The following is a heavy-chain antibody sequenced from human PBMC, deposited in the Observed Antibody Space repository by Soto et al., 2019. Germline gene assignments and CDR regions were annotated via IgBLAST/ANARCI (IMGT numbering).Heavy chain of an antibody. D-gene: IGHD3-3*01. J-gene: IGHJ4*02. Sequence: EVQLLESGGGLVQPGGSLRLSCAASGFTFSSYAMSWVRQAPGKGLEWVSAISGSGGSTYYADSVKGRFTISRDNSKNTLYQQMNSLRAEDTAVYYCAKRSSSPVRFLEWFYFDYWGQGTLVTVSS. CDR2: ISGSGGST. V-gene: IGHV3-23*01. CDR3: AKRSSSPVRFLEWFYFDY. CDR1: GFTFSSYA.